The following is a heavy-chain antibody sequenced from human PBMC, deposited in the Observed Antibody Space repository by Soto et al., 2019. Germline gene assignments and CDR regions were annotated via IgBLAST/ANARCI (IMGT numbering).Heavy chain of an antibody. D-gene: IGHD6-19*01. CDR1: GFTFSSYD. CDR3: ARAAAVAGTYYYYDGMDV. CDR2: IGTAGDT. V-gene: IGHV3-13*01. Sequence: EVQLVESGGGLVQPGGSLRLSCAASGFTFSSYDMHWVRQATGKGLEWVSAIGTAGDTYYPGSVKGRFTISRENAKNSLYLQMNSLRAEDTAVYYCARAAAVAGTYYYYDGMDVWGQGTTVTVSS. J-gene: IGHJ6*02.